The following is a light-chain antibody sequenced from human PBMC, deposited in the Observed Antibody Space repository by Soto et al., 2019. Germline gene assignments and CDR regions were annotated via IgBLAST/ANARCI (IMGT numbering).Light chain of an antibody. J-gene: IGLJ1*01. Sequence: QSVLTQSPSASASLGASVKLTCTLSSEHTSYAIAWHQQQPEKGPRYLMKLDSDGSHSKGDGIPDRFSGSSSGAERYLTISRLQSEDEADYYCQTWGAGFRVFGPGTKLTVL. CDR3: QTWGAGFRV. CDR2: LDSDGSH. V-gene: IGLV4-69*01. CDR1: SEHTSYA.